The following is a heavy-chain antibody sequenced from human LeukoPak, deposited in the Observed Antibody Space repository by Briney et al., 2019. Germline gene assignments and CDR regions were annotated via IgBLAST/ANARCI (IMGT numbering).Heavy chain of an antibody. CDR3: ARHVPGGRGAFDI. J-gene: IGHJ3*02. CDR2: IYAGGRS. V-gene: IGHV4-61*02. CDR1: NVSISSGSHY. D-gene: IGHD3-16*01. Sequence: PSQTLSLTCTVSNVSISSGSHYWNWIRQPAGKGLEWIGRIYAGGRSNYNPSLRSRVTISVDTSKNQFSLRLSSVTATDTGVYYCARHVPGGRGAFDIWGQGTLVTVSS.